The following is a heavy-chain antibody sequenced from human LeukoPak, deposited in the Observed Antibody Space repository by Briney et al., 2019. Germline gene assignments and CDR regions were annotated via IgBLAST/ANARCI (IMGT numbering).Heavy chain of an antibody. J-gene: IGHJ4*02. CDR2: IKQDGSEK. CDR3: ARGRDHYGGYFDY. D-gene: IGHD4-17*01. V-gene: IGHV3-7*01. CDR1: GFTFSSYW. Sequence: GGSLRLSCAASGFTFSSYWMSWVRQAPGKGLEWVANIKQDGSEKCYVDSVKGRFPISRDNAKNSLYLQMNSLRAEDTAVYYCARGRDHYGGYFDYWGQGTLVTVSS.